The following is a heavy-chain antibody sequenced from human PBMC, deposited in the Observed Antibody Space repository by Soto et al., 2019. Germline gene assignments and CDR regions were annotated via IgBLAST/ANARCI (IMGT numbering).Heavy chain of an antibody. CDR1: GYTFTSYD. CDR3: ARGLGSYYWDFDY. CDR2: MNTNSGNT. V-gene: IGHV1-8*01. Sequence: QVQLVQSGAEVKRPGASVKVSCKASGYTFTSYDMNWVRQAPGQGLEWMGWMNTNSGNTGYAQKFWGRVTMTRNTSMNVAYMALSSLRSEDTAIYYCARGLGSYYWDFDYWGQGTLITVSS. J-gene: IGHJ4*02. D-gene: IGHD1-26*01.